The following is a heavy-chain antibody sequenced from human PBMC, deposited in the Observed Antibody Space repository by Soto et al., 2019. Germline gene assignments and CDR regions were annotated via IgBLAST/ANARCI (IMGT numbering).Heavy chain of an antibody. CDR2: ISYDGSNK. Sequence: HPGGSLRLSCAASGFTFSSYGMHWVRQAPGKGLEWVAVISYDGSNKYYADSVKGRFTISRDNSKNTLYLQMNSLRAEDTAVYYCAILGGDSGSYYNRAIDYWGQGTLVTVSS. CDR3: AILGGDSGSYYNRAIDY. V-gene: IGHV3-30*03. CDR1: GFTFSSYG. J-gene: IGHJ4*02. D-gene: IGHD3-10*01.